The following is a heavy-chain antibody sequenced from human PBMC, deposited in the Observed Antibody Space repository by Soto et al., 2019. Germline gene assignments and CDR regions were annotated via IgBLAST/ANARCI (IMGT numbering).Heavy chain of an antibody. CDR1: GYTFTDHG. Sequence: QIQLVQSGAEVKKPGASVKVSCKASGYTFTDHGISWVRQAPGQGLEWVGWISAFTDYTDYAQKFRGRVTMTTDKSKNTASMELRSLTSDDTALDYCAKDRPRLTQQIGDVYRGQGTLVTVSS. V-gene: IGHV1-18*01. D-gene: IGHD2-21*01. CDR2: ISAFTDYT. CDR3: AKDRPRLTQQIGDVY. J-gene: IGHJ4*02.